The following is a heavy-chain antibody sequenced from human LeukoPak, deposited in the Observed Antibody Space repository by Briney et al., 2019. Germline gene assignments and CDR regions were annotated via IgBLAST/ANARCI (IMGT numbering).Heavy chain of an antibody. CDR3: ARPEGYCSGGSCYSEYYFDY. V-gene: IGHV5-51*01. D-gene: IGHD2-15*01. Sequence: GESLKISCKGSGYSFNTYWIGWVRQMPGKGLEWMGIIYPGDSDTRYSPSLQGQVTISADKSINTAYLQWSSLKASGTAMYYCARPEGYCSGGSCYSEYYFDYWGQGTLVTVSS. J-gene: IGHJ4*02. CDR1: GYSFNTYW. CDR2: IYPGDSDT.